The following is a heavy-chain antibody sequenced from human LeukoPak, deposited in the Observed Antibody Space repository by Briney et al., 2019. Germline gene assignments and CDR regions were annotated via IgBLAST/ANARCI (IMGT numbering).Heavy chain of an antibody. CDR3: ARGMHASKYYFDY. Sequence: PSETLSLTCTVSGGSISSYYWSWIRQPAGKGLEWIGRIYTSGSTNYIPSLKSRVTMSVDTSKNQFSLKLSSVTAADTAVYYCARGMHASKYYFDYWGQGTLVTVSS. CDR1: GGSISSYY. D-gene: IGHD2-8*01. CDR2: IYTSGST. J-gene: IGHJ4*02. V-gene: IGHV4-4*07.